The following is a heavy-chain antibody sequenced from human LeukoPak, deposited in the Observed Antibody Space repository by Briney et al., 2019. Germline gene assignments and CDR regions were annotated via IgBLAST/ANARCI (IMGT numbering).Heavy chain of an antibody. J-gene: IGHJ4*02. CDR3: ARDQDEYSRSYYFDY. Sequence: GASVKVSCKASGYTFTCYYMHWVRQAPGQGLEWMGWINPNSGGTNYAQKFQGRVTMTRDTSISTAYMELSRLRSDDTVVYYCARDQDEYSRSYYFDYWGQGTLVTVSS. V-gene: IGHV1-2*02. CDR2: INPNSGGT. D-gene: IGHD6-6*01. CDR1: GYTFTCYY.